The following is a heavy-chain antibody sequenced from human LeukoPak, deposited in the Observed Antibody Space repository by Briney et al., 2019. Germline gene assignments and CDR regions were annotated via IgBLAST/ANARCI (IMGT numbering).Heavy chain of an antibody. CDR3: AKDAGYSGYGYTPSFDY. CDR2: IYTSGST. D-gene: IGHD5-12*01. Sequence: SETLSLTCTVSGGSISSYYWSWIRQPAGKGLEWIGRIYTSGSTNYNPSLKSRVTMSVDTSKNQFSLKLSSVPAADTAVYYCAKDAGYSGYGYTPSFDYWGQGTLVTVSS. V-gene: IGHV4-4*07. CDR1: GGSISSYY. J-gene: IGHJ4*02.